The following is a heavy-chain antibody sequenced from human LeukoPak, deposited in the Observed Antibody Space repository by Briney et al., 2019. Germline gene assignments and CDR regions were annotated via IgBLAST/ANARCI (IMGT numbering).Heavy chain of an antibody. Sequence: SQTLSLTCTVSGGSIGSGGYYWSWIRQHPGKGLEWIGYIYYSGSTYYNPSLKSRVTISVDTSKNQFSLKLSSVTAADTAVYYCARGFAPPDSSASGAFDIWGQGTMVTVSS. D-gene: IGHD3-22*01. CDR1: GGSIGSGGYY. J-gene: IGHJ3*02. V-gene: IGHV4-31*03. CDR2: IYYSGST. CDR3: ARGFAPPDSSASGAFDI.